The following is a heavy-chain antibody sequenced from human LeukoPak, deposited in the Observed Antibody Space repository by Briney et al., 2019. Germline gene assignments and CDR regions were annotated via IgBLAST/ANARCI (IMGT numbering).Heavy chain of an antibody. CDR1: GGSFSGYY. V-gene: IGHV4-34*01. J-gene: IGHJ4*02. D-gene: IGHD3-10*01. Sequence: SETLSLTCAVYGGSFSGYYWSWIRQPPGKGLEWIGEINHSGSTNYNPSLKSRVTISVDTSKNQFSLKLSSVTAADTAVYYCARRLHVYYGSGRAFDYWGQGTLVTVSS. CDR2: INHSGST. CDR3: ARRLHVYYGSGRAFDY.